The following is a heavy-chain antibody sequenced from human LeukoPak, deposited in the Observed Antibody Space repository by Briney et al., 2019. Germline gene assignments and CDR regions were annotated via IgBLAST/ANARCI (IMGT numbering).Heavy chain of an antibody. CDR1: GGSISSCSYY. Sequence: PSETLSLTCTVSGGSISSCSYYWGWIRQPPGKGLEWIGSIYYSGSTYYNPSLKSRVTISVDTSKNQFSLKLSSVTAADTAVYYCARHVRSGYDLESFDFWGQGTLVTVSS. CDR2: IYYSGST. V-gene: IGHV4-39*01. J-gene: IGHJ4*02. D-gene: IGHD5-12*01. CDR3: ARHVRSGYDLESFDF.